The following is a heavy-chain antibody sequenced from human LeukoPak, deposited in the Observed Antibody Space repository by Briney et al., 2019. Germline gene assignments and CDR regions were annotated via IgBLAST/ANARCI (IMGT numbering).Heavy chain of an antibody. Sequence: GGSLRLSCAASGFTFSSYWMSWVRQAPGKGLEWVANIKQDGSEKYYVDSVKGRFTISRDNAKNSLYLQMNSLRAEDTAVYYCARVVYDILTGPEGYYYYYYGMDVWGQGTTVTVSS. V-gene: IGHV3-7*01. CDR1: GFTFSSYW. J-gene: IGHJ6*02. CDR2: IKQDGSEK. CDR3: ARVVYDILTGPEGYYYYYYGMDV. D-gene: IGHD3-9*01.